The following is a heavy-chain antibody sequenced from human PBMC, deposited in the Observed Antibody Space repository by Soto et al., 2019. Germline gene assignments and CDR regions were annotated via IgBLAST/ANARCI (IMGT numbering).Heavy chain of an antibody. D-gene: IGHD1-26*01. Sequence: SESLSLTCTVSGYSISGGFYWGWIRLPPGKGPEWLGGIYHSGSTYYNPSLKSRVTMSVDTSKNQFSLYLSSVTAADTAIYYCARGGGNYYREDYVDSWGRGTLVTVS. CDR2: IYHSGST. V-gene: IGHV4-38-2*02. CDR3: ARGGGNYYREDYVDS. CDR1: GYSISGGFY. J-gene: IGHJ4*02.